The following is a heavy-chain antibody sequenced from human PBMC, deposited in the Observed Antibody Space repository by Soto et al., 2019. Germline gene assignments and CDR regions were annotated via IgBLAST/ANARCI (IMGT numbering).Heavy chain of an antibody. J-gene: IGHJ6*02. V-gene: IGHV1-18*04. Sequence: XSVKVSCKASVYTFTSYAISWVRQAPGQGLEWVGWISAYNGNTNYAQKLQGRVTMTTDTSTSTAYMELRSLRSDDTAVYYCARDQAIVVVPAAHPYYYYYGMDLWGQGTTVTVSS. CDR2: ISAYNGNT. CDR3: ARDQAIVVVPAAHPYYYYYGMDL. CDR1: VYTFTSYA. D-gene: IGHD2-2*01.